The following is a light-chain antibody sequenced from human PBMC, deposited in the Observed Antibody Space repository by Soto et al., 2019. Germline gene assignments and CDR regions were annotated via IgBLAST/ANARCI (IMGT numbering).Light chain of an antibody. V-gene: IGKV3-15*01. CDR2: GAS. CDR1: RSVSDN. Sequence: EIVMPQSPATLSVSPGERATLSCRASRSVSDNLAWYQQKPGQAPRLLIYGASTRATDITVRFSGSGSGTEFTLTINSLQSEDFAVYYCQQYNQWPGTFGQGTKVDIK. J-gene: IGKJ1*01. CDR3: QQYNQWPGT.